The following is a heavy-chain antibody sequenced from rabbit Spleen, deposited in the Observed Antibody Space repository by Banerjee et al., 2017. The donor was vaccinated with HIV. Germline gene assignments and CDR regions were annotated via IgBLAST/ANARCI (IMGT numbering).Heavy chain of an antibody. CDR2: IYTGSSGST. CDR1: GFSFSSSYW. V-gene: IGHV1S45*01. CDR3: VREAGYGGYGDGNL. J-gene: IGHJ4*01. D-gene: IGHD6-1*01. Sequence: EESGGDLVKPEGSLTLTCTASGFSFSSSYWICWVRQAPGKGLEWIGCIYTGSSGSTYYASWAKGRFTCSKTSSTTVTLQMTRLTAADTATYFCVREAGYGGYGDGNLWGQGTLVTVS.